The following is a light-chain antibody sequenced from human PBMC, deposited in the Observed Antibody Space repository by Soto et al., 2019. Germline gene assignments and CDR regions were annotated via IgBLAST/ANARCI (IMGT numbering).Light chain of an antibody. CDR1: QSLNSGS. CDR3: QQYGSSLGT. CDR2: GAS. Sequence: EIVLTQSPGTLSLSPGVTATLSCRASQSLNSGSLAWYQQKPGQAPRLLIYGASTRATGIPDRFSGSGSGTDCTLTSSRLEPEYFAVYYFQQYGSSLGTFGQETNVDIK. J-gene: IGKJ1*01. V-gene: IGKV3-20*01.